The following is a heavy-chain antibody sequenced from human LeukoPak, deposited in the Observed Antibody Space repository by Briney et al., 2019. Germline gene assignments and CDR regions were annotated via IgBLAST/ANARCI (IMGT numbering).Heavy chain of an antibody. J-gene: IGHJ4*02. CDR1: GYTFTSYY. D-gene: IGHD5-18*01. Sequence: ASMKVSCKASGYTFTSYYMHWVRQAPGQGLEWMGIINPSGGSTSYAQKSQGRVTMTRDTSTSTVYMELSSLRSEGTAVYYCARAGWIQLWLAHFDYWGQGTLVTVSS. CDR3: ARAGWIQLWLAHFDY. V-gene: IGHV1-46*01. CDR2: INPSGGST.